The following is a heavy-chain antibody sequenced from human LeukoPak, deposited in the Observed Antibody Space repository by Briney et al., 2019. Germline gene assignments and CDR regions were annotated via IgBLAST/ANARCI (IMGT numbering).Heavy chain of an antibody. CDR3: ARRYSSSWYDY. CDR2: ISGSSSYT. J-gene: IGHJ4*02. Sequence: GGSLRLSCAASGFTFSDYYMSWIHQAPGKGLEWVSYISGSSSYTNYADSVKGRFTISRDNAKNSLYLQMNSLRAEDTAVYYCARRYSSSWYDYWGQGTLVTVSS. CDR1: GFTFSDYY. V-gene: IGHV3-11*03. D-gene: IGHD6-13*01.